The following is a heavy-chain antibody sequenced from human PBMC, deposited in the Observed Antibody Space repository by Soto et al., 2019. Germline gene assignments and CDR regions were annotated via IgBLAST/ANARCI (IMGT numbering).Heavy chain of an antibody. CDR2: IIPIFGTA. V-gene: IGHV1-69*01. CDR1: GGTFSSYA. CDR3: ARRLYSSSCKVGDTGAFDI. Sequence: QVQLVQSGAEVKKPGSSVKVSCKASGGTFSSYAISWVRQAPGQGLEWMGGIIPIFGTANYAQKFQGRVTSTADESTSTAYMELSSLRSDDTAVYYCARRLYSSSCKVGDTGAFDIWGKGTMVTGSS. J-gene: IGHJ3*02. D-gene: IGHD6-13*01.